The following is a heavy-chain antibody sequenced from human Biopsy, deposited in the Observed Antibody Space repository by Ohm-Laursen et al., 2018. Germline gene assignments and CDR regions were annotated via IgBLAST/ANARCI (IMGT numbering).Heavy chain of an antibody. J-gene: IGHJ4*02. Sequence: TLSLTWAVYNVSFSSFYWSWIRQPPGKGLEWIGEVSHTGSTNYNPSLKSRVTISVDTSKNQFSLKLSSVTAADTAVYYCARLGSGDYFPTFFDFWGQGALVTVSS. V-gene: IGHV4-34*09. CDR2: VSHTGST. D-gene: IGHD5-12*01. CDR3: ARLGSGDYFPTFFDF. CDR1: NVSFSSFY.